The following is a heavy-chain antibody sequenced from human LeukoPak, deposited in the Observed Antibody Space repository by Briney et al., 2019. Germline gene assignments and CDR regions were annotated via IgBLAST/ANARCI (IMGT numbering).Heavy chain of an antibody. Sequence: HGESLKISCKGSGYSFTSYWIGWVRQMPGKGLEWMGIIYPGDSDTRYSPSLQGQVTMSVDKSLSTAFLQWSSLKASDTAMYYCARNGAPGTANRFFNWFDPWGQGTLVTVSS. D-gene: IGHD6-13*01. V-gene: IGHV5-51*01. CDR1: GYSFTSYW. CDR2: IYPGDSDT. J-gene: IGHJ5*02. CDR3: ARNGAPGTANRFFNWFDP.